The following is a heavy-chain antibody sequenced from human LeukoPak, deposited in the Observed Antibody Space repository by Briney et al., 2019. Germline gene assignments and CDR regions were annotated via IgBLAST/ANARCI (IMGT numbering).Heavy chain of an antibody. D-gene: IGHD3-22*01. V-gene: IGHV4-39*01. Sequence: SETLSLACTVSGGSISSSSYYWGWIRQPPGKGLEWIGSIYYSGITYYNPSLKSRVTISVDTSKNQFSLKLSSVTAADTAVYFCARQRGYHYDSTTNRFSDLWGQGTRVTVSS. CDR1: GGSISSSSYY. CDR3: ARQRGYHYDSTTNRFSDL. CDR2: IYYSGIT. J-gene: IGHJ5*02.